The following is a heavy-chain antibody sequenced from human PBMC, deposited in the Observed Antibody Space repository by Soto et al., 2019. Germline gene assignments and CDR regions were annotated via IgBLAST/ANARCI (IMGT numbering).Heavy chain of an antibody. CDR2: IYYSGGT. CDR1: GGSISSGAYY. J-gene: IGHJ4*02. D-gene: IGHD5-12*01. CDR3: AASGDYDYYFDY. V-gene: IGHV4-31*03. Sequence: SETLSLTCTVSGGSISSGAYYWSWIRQHPGKGLEWIGYIYYSGGTYYNPSLKSRVTISVDTSKNQFSLKLSSVTAADTAVYYCAASGDYDYYFDYWGQGTLVTVSS.